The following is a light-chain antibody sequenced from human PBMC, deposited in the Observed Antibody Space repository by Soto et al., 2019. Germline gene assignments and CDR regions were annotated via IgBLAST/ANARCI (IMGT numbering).Light chain of an antibody. CDR1: QSLLHITGETF. J-gene: IGKJ1*01. CDR3: LQYSSHSWT. CDR2: EVS. Sequence: DVVMTQTPLSLSVAPGQPASISCKSSQSLLHITGETFLFWYLQKPGQSPQLLIYEVSTRVSGVPDRFSGSGSGTEFTLTISRLQPDDVATYYCLQYSSHSWTFGQGTKVDIK. V-gene: IGKV2-29*03.